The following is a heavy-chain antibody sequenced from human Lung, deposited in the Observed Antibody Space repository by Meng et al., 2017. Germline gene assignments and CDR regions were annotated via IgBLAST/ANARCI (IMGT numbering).Heavy chain of an antibody. V-gene: IGHV4-34*01. J-gene: IGHJ4*02. D-gene: IGHD4-11*01. CDR1: GGSFSDYY. CDR2: INHSGST. CDR3: ARGPTTMAHDFDY. Sequence: LTPSEPLSLPCVGSGGSFSDYYWSWIRQPPGKGLEWIGEINHSGSTNYNPSLESRATISVDTSQNNLSLKLSSVTAADSAVYYCARGPTTMAHDFDYWGQGTLVTVSS.